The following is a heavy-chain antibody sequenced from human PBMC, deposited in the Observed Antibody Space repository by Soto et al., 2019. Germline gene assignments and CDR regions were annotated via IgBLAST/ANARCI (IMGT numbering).Heavy chain of an antibody. CDR1: GFTFSGSA. J-gene: IGHJ6*02. Sequence: EVQLVESGGGLVQPGGSLKLSCAASGFTFSGSAMHWVRQASGKGLEWVGRIRSKANSYATAYAASVKGRFTISRDDSKNTAYLQMNSRKTEDTAVYYCTRRAGTYYGMDVWGQGTTVTVSS. CDR2: IRSKANSYAT. CDR3: TRRAGTYYGMDV. V-gene: IGHV3-73*02. D-gene: IGHD6-19*01.